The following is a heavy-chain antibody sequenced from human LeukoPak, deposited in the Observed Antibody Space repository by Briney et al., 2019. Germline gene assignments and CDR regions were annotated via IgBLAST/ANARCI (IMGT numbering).Heavy chain of an antibody. V-gene: IGHV3-23*01. CDR3: TKMKGHPLPKYYTDV. D-gene: IGHD1-26*01. Sequence: GGSLRLSCAASGFTLSGFAMSGVRRTPGKGLEWVSCICGSGGNTLYADSVRGRLTISRDNSKNTLYLEMNSLRAEDTAIYYCTKMKGHPLPKYYTDVWGQRNTVTVSS. J-gene: IGHJ6*01. CDR1: GFTLSGFA. CDR2: ICGSGGNT.